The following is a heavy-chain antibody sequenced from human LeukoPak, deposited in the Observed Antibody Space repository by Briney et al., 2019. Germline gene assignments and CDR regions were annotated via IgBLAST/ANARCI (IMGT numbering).Heavy chain of an antibody. Sequence: PGRSLRLSCAASGFTFSRYWITWVRQAPGKGLEWVANIKQDESEKYYVDSVKGRFTISRDNAKNSLYLQMNSLRAEDTAVYCCARGLAVTARGSFDIWGQGTMVTVSS. J-gene: IGHJ3*02. D-gene: IGHD6-19*01. CDR1: GFTFSRYW. CDR2: IKQDESEK. V-gene: IGHV3-7*03. CDR3: ARGLAVTARGSFDI.